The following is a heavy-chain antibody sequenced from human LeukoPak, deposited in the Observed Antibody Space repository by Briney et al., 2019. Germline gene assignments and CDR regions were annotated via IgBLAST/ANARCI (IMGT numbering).Heavy chain of an antibody. CDR1: GYTFTSYG. CDR2: ISAYNGNT. Sequence: ASVKVSCKASGYTFTSYGIGWVRQAPGQGLEWMGWISAYNGNTNYAQKLQGRVTMTTDTSTSTAYMELRSLRSDDTAVYYCARDPMGGLEDSSGSFDYWGQGTLVTVSS. CDR3: ARDPMGGLEDSSGSFDY. J-gene: IGHJ4*02. V-gene: IGHV1-18*01. D-gene: IGHD6-19*01.